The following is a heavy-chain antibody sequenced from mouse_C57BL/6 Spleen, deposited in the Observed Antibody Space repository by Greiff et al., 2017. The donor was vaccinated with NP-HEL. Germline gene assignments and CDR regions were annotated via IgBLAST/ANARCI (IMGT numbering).Heavy chain of an antibody. CDR2: INPNNGGT. V-gene: IGHV1-26*01. D-gene: IGHD2-5*01. CDR1: GYTFTDYY. Sequence: EVKLMESGPELVKPGASVKISCKASGYTFTDYYMNWVKQSHGKSLEWIGDINPNNGGTSYNQKFKGKATLTVDKSSSTAYMELRSLTSEDSAVYYCARGSNYLYAMDYWGQGTSVTVSS. CDR3: ARGSNYLYAMDY. J-gene: IGHJ4*01.